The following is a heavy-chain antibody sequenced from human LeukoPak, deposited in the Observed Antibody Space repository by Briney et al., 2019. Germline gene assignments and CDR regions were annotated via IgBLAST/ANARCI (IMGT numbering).Heavy chain of an antibody. V-gene: IGHV3-21*01. CDR2: ISSTVSDI. J-gene: IGHJ6*02. CDR1: GFTLNTYS. CDR3: ARIALYDDTAFYFGYYYYYYPMDV. D-gene: IGHD3-9*01. Sequence: GGSLRLSCAASGFTLNTYSMNWVRQAPGTGLEWVSSISSTVSDIYYVDSVKGRFTISRDNAKNSLFLQVNSLRAEDTAVYYCARIALYDDTAFYFGYYYYYYPMDVWGQGTTVTVSS.